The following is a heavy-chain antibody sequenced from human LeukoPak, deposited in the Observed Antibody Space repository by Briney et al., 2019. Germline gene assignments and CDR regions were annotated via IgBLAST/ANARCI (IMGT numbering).Heavy chain of an antibody. CDR2: ISYDGSNK. J-gene: IGHJ6*02. CDR3: AKDYYYGSGSDRQIAYYYYYGMDV. D-gene: IGHD3-10*01. CDR1: GFTFSSYG. V-gene: IGHV3-30*18. Sequence: GGSLRLSCAASGFTFSSYGMHWVRQAPGKGLEWVAVISYDGSNKYYADSVKGRFTISRDNSKNALYVQMNSLRAEDTAVYYCAKDYYYGSGSDRQIAYYYYYGMDVWGQGTTVTVSS.